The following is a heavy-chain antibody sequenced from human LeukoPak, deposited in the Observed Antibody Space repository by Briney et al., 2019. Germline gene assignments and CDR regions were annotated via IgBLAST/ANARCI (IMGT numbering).Heavy chain of an antibody. J-gene: IGHJ6*02. CDR2: INPSGGST. CDR1: GYTFTSYA. CDR3: ARGGYFDWLFPRGYYYYGMDV. Sequence: GASVKVSCKASGYTFTSYAMNWVRQAPGQGLEWMGIINPSGGSTSYAQKFQGRVTMTTDTSTSTAYMELRSLRSDDTAVYYCARGGYFDWLFPRGYYYYGMDVWGQGTTVTVSS. V-gene: IGHV1-46*01. D-gene: IGHD3-9*01.